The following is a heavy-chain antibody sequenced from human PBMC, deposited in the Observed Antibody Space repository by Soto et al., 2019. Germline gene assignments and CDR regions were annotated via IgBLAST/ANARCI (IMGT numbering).Heavy chain of an antibody. J-gene: IGHJ6*02. CDR3: VREDAGRDRDYYGLDV. D-gene: IGHD2-15*01. Sequence: QVQLQESGPGLVRPSQTLSLTCTVSGGSISSDHYHWTWIRQTPGKGLEWIGYIHYSGSVYYNPFLQSRVTMSVDTSKNLFSLKLRSVTAADTAVYFCVREDAGRDRDYYGLDVWGPGTTVTVSS. CDR1: GGSISSDHYH. CDR2: IHYSGSV. V-gene: IGHV4-30-4*01.